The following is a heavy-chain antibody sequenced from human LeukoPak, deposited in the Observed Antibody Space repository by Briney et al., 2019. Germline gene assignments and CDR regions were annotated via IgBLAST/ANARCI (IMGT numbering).Heavy chain of an antibody. Sequence: PGGSLRLSCAASGFTFFSYTMNWVRQAPGKGLEWVSSISSTRSYIYYADSVRGRFTISRDNSKSTLSLQMNSLRAEDTAIYYCATYRQVLLPFESWGQGTLVTVSS. J-gene: IGHJ4*02. D-gene: IGHD2-8*02. V-gene: IGHV3-21*04. CDR1: GFTFFSYT. CDR2: ISSTRSYI. CDR3: ATYRQVLLPFES.